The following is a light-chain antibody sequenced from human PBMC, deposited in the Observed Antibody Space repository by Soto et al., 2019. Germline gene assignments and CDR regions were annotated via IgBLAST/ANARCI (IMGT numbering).Light chain of an antibody. CDR1: SSDVGAYNY. Sequence: QSVLTQPASVSGPPGQSITISCTGTSSDVGAYNYVSWYQQHPGKAPKLMIYEVSNRPSGVSNRFSGSKSGNTASLTITGLQADDEADYYCQSYESSSLSGFVFGSGTKVTVL. V-gene: IGLV2-14*01. CDR3: QSYESSSLSGFV. CDR2: EVS. J-gene: IGLJ1*01.